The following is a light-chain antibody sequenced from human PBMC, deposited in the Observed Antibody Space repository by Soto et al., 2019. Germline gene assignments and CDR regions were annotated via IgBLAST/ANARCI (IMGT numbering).Light chain of an antibody. CDR1: QAISNY. Sequence: DIQMTQSPSSLSASVGDRVTITCQASQAISNYLNWYQQKPGKAPKLLIYDASNLETGVPSRFSRSGSGTYFTFTISSLQPEDIASYYCQQYDNLPLTFGGGTKVEIK. CDR2: DAS. CDR3: QQYDNLPLT. V-gene: IGKV1-33*01. J-gene: IGKJ4*01.